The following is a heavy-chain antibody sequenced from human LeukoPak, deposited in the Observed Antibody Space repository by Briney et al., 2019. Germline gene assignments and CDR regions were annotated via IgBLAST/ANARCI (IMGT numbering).Heavy chain of an antibody. CDR1: GYSFPRNW. CDR3: ARQSSGFDSPLDY. J-gene: IGHJ4*02. V-gene: IGHV5-51*01. D-gene: IGHD5-12*01. CDR2: IYPGDSDT. Sequence: HGESLKISCKGSGYSFPRNWIGWVRQMPGKGLEWMGIIYPGDSDTRYSPSFQGQVTFSADKSISTAYLQWSSLKASDTAMYYCARQSSGFDSPLDYWSQGTLVTVSS.